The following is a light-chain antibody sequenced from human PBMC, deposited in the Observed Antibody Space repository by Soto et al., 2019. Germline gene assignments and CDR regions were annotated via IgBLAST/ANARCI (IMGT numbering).Light chain of an antibody. CDR3: QQYGSSPTWT. J-gene: IGKJ1*01. Sequence: TQSPSSLSLSPGERATLSCRASQSVSSNLAWYQQKPGQAPRLLIYGASSRATGIPDRFSGSGSGTDFTLTISRLEPEDFAVYYCQQYGSSPTWTFGQGTKVDI. V-gene: IGKV3-20*01. CDR1: QSVSSN. CDR2: GAS.